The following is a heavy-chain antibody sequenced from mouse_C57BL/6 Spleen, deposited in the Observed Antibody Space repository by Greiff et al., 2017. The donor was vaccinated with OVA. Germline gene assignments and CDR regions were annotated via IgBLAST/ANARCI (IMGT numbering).Heavy chain of an antibody. Sequence: EVQLQQSGPELVKPGASVKISCKASGYTFTDYYMNWVKQSHGKSLEWIGDINPNNGGTSYNQKFKGKATLTVDKSSSTAYMELRSLTSEDSAVYYCAKGDGLYYFDYWGQGTTLTVSS. CDR2: INPNNGGT. CDR1: GYTFTDYY. D-gene: IGHD2-3*01. CDR3: AKGDGLYYFDY. J-gene: IGHJ2*01. V-gene: IGHV1-26*01.